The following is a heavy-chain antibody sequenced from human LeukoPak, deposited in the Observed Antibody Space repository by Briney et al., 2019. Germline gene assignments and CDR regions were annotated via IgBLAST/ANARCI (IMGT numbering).Heavy chain of an antibody. Sequence: PGGSLRLSCAASGFTFSSYEMNWVRQAPGTGLEWVSYISSSGSTIYYADSVKGRFTISRDNAKNSLYLQMNSLRAEDTAVYYCASTHGGSFDYWGQGTLVTVSS. CDR3: ASTHGGSFDY. CDR2: ISSSGSTI. CDR1: GFTFSSYE. V-gene: IGHV3-48*03. D-gene: IGHD3-10*01. J-gene: IGHJ4*02.